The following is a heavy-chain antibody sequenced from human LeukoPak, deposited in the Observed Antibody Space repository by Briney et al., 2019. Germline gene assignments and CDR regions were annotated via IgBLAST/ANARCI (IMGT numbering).Heavy chain of an antibody. Sequence: PGGSLRLTCAASGFTFDDYAMHWVRQAPGKGLEWVSGISWNSGSIGYADSVKGRFTISRDNAKNSLYLQMNSLRAEDTALYYCAKDGGSGSYFFPPDYWGQGTLVTVSS. CDR1: GFTFDDYA. CDR3: AKDGGSGSYFFPPDY. D-gene: IGHD1-26*01. V-gene: IGHV3-9*01. J-gene: IGHJ4*02. CDR2: ISWNSGSI.